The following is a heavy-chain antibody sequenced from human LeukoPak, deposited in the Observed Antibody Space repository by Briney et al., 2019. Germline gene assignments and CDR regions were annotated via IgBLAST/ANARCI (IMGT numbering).Heavy chain of an antibody. CDR2: MNPNSGNT. J-gene: IGHJ4*02. D-gene: IGHD5-12*01. Sequence: VASVKVSCKASGYTFTSYDINWVRQATGQGLEWMGWMNPNSGNTGYAQKFQGRVTMTRNTSISTAYMELSSLRSEDTAVYYCARGGLEWLPSLFDYWGQGTLVTVSS. CDR3: ARGGLEWLPSLFDY. V-gene: IGHV1-8*01. CDR1: GYTFTSYD.